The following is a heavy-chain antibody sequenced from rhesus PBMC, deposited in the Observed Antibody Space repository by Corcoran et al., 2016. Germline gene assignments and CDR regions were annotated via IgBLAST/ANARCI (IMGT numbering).Heavy chain of an antibody. V-gene: IGHV4-127*01. CDR1: GYSISSGYD. D-gene: IGHD6-25*01. J-gene: IGHJ4*01. CDR3: ARGGYGSWNLRY. Sequence: QLQLQESGPGLVKPSETLSLTCAVSGYSISSGYDWSWIRQPPGKGLEWIGYIYGSSGSTNYNPSLKNRVTISKDTSKNQFSLKLSSVTAADTAVYYCARGGYGSWNLRYWGQGVLVTVSS. CDR2: IYGSSGST.